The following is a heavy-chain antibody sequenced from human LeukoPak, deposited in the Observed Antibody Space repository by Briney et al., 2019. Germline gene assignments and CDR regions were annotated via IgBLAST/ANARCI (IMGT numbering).Heavy chain of an antibody. Sequence: PSETLSLTCTASGYSISSGYYWGWIRQPPGKGLEWIGSIYHSGSTYYNPSLKSRVTISVDTSKNQFSLKLSSVTAADTAVYYCARDSLLWSDWGQGTLVTVSS. CDR1: GYSISSGYY. CDR2: IYHSGST. CDR3: ARDSLLWSD. J-gene: IGHJ4*02. D-gene: IGHD3-10*01. V-gene: IGHV4-38-2*02.